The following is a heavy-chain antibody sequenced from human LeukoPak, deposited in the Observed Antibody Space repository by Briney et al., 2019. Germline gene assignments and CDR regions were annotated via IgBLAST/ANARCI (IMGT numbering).Heavy chain of an antibody. J-gene: IGHJ4*02. CDR3: ARDLTGDSSGYYDY. V-gene: IGHV4-59*02. Sequence: SETLSLTCTVSGGSVSSYYWSWIRQPPGKGLEWIGYIYYSGSTNYNPSLKSRVTISVDTSKNQFSLKLSSVTAADTAVYYCARDLTGDSSGYYDYWGQGTLVTVSS. CDR2: IYYSGST. CDR1: GGSVSSYY. D-gene: IGHD3-22*01.